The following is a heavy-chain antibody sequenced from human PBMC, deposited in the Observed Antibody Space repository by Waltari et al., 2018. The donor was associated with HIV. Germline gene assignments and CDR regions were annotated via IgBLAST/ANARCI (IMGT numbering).Heavy chain of an antibody. Sequence: QVQLVQSGAEVKKPGASVKVSCKASGYTFTSYGISWVRQATGQGLEWMGWISAYNGNTNYAQKLQGRVTMTTDTSTSTAYMELRSLRSDDTAVYYCARVPKITFGGVIVHKPFDYWGQGTLVTVSS. CDR2: ISAYNGNT. J-gene: IGHJ4*02. V-gene: IGHV1-18*01. CDR3: ARVPKITFGGVIVHKPFDY. CDR1: GYTFTSYG. D-gene: IGHD3-16*02.